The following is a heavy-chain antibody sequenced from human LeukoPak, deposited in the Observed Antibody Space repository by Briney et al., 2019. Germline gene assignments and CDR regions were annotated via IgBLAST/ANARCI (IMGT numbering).Heavy chain of an antibody. J-gene: IGHJ4*02. CDR1: GFTFSSYA. V-gene: IGHV3-30*04. CDR3: ARDSRIVPAAKVLDY. Sequence: GGSLRLSCAASGFTFSSYAMRWVRQAPGKGLEWVAVISYDGSNKYYADSVKGRFTISRDNSKNTLYLQMNSLRAEDTAVYYCARDSRIVPAAKVLDYWGQGTLVTVSS. D-gene: IGHD2-2*01. CDR2: ISYDGSNK.